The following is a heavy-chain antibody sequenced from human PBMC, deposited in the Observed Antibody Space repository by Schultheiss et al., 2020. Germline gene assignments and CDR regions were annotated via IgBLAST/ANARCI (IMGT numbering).Heavy chain of an antibody. CDR3: ARDPPASRYFDWLFAPSGGGMDV. CDR1: GFTFNSYG. V-gene: IGHV3-30*03. Sequence: GGSLRLSCAASGFTFNSYGMHWVRQAPGKGLEWVALISHDGSNKYYGDSVKGRFTISRDNSKNTLYLQMSSLRPEDTAVYYCARDPPASRYFDWLFAPSGGGMDVWGQGTTVTVSS. J-gene: IGHJ6*02. CDR2: ISHDGSNK. D-gene: IGHD3-9*01.